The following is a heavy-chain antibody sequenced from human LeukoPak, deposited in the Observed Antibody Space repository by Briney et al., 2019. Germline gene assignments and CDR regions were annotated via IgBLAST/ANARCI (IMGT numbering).Heavy chain of an antibody. CDR1: GGSFSGYY. D-gene: IGHD2-2*02. CDR3: ARGRGCSSTSCYTDYYYYMDV. J-gene: IGHJ6*03. CDR2: INHSGST. Sequence: KPSETLSLTCAVYGGSFSGYYWSWIRQPPGKGLEWIGEINHSGSTNYNPSLKSRVTISVDTSKNQFSLRLTSVTAAVTAVYYCARGRGCSSTSCYTDYYYYMDVWGKGTTVTVSS. V-gene: IGHV4-34*01.